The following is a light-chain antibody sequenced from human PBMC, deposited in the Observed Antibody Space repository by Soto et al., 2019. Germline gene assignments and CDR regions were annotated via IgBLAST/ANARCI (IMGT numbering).Light chain of an antibody. CDR3: QQYDTSPRT. Sequence: PTTLALVPGERTTLSRRASQSVSSYLAWYQQKPGQAPRLLIYDASSRATGIPDRFSGSGSGTDFTLSISRLEPEDFAVYYCQQYDTSPRTFGQGTKV. CDR1: QSVSSY. J-gene: IGKJ1*01. V-gene: IGKV3-20*01. CDR2: DAS.